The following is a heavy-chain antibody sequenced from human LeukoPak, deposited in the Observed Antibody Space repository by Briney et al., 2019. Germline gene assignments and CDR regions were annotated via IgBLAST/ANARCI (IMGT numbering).Heavy chain of an antibody. CDR2: IYPGDSDI. V-gene: IGHV5-51*01. D-gene: IGHD3-16*01. CDR3: ARGGSHFEY. Sequence: GESLKISCKGSGYNFTNYWIGWVRQMPGKGLEWMGIIYPGDSDIRYSPSFRGQVTISVDKSANTAYLQRSSLKASDTAIYYCARGGSHFEYWGQGTLVTVSS. CDR1: GYNFTNYW. J-gene: IGHJ4*02.